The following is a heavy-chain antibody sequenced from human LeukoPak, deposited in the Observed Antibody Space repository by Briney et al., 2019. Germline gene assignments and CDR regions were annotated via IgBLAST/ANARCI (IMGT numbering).Heavy chain of an antibody. CDR2: ISSSSYI. V-gene: IGHV3-21*01. CDR3: ARDRAGEVDY. D-gene: IGHD1-26*01. J-gene: IGHJ4*02. CDR1: GFTFSSYS. Sequence: GGSLRLSCAASGFTFSSYSMNWVRQAPGKGLEWVSSISSSSYIYYADSLQGRFTISRDNAKNSLYLQMNSLRAEDTAVYYCARDRAGEVDYWGQGTLVTVSS.